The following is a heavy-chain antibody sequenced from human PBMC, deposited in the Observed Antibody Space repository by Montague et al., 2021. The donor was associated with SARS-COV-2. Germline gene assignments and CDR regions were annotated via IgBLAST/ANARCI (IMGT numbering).Heavy chain of an antibody. CDR2: VHDIESS. CDR3: ARVTLRGRDGRTRQYDGLDS. Sequence: SETLSLTCTVSGGFISRYFWSWIRQTPGKGLEWMGYVHDIESSIYNPSLQSRITILLDTPKNQFSLRLNAVTAADTAVYYCARVTLRGRDGRTRQYDGLDSWGQGTLVTVSS. D-gene: IGHD3-3*01. J-gene: IGHJ4*02. V-gene: IGHV4-59*01. CDR1: GGFISRYF.